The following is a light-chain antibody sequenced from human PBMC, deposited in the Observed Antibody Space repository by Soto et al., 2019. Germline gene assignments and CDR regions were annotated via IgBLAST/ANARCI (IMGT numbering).Light chain of an antibody. CDR1: QDITNY. V-gene: IGKV1-33*01. CDR3: QHYNSLPFT. J-gene: IGKJ2*01. CDR2: DAS. Sequence: DIQMTQSPSTLSASEGDRVTSTCQASQDITNYLTWYQQKPGRAPKLLIYDASNLKTGVPSRFSGGGSGTDFTFTISRLQPDDIATYFCQHYNSLPFTFGQGTKLEMK.